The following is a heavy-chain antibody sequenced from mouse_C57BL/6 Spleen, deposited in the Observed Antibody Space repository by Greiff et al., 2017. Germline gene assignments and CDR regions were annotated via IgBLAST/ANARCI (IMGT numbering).Heavy chain of an antibody. V-gene: IGHV1-50*01. D-gene: IGHD1-1*01. CDR1: GYTFTSYW. J-gene: IGHJ4*01. Sequence: QVQLQQPGAELVKPGASVKLSCKASGYTFTSYWMQWVKQRPGQGLEWIGEIDPSDSYTNYNQKFKGKATLTVDTSSSTAYMQLSSLTSEDSAVYYCARGDYLGAMDYWGQGTSVTVSS. CDR3: ARGDYLGAMDY. CDR2: IDPSDSYT.